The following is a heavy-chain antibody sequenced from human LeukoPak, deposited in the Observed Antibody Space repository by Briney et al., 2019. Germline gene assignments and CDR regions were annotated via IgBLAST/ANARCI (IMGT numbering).Heavy chain of an antibody. J-gene: IGHJ4*02. V-gene: IGHV3-7*01. CDR2: IKTDGSQK. CDR3: ARETYCTSTSCPIGDHFDY. CDR1: GFTFNKYW. D-gene: IGHD2-2*01. Sequence: GGSLRLSCAASGFTFNKYWMTWVRQAPGKGLEWVATIKTDGSQKYYVDSVKGRFSISRDNAKNSLYLHMNSLRAEDTAVYYCARETYCTSTSCPIGDHFDYWGQGTLVTVSS.